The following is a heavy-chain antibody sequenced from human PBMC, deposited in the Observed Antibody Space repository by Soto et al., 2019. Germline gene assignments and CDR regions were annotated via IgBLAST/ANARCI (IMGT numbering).Heavy chain of an antibody. V-gene: IGHV3-30*03. CDR2: ISFDGSEK. CDR1: GFTFSIYG. J-gene: IGHJ3*02. CDR3: ARDRRLYYSDAFGI. Sequence: QVQLVESGGGVVQPGRSLRLSCAASGFTFSIYGMHWVRHAPGKGLEWVAMISFDGSEKYYTDSVKGRFHISRDSSKNTMYLQMDSLRVEDTAVYYCARDRRLYYSDAFGIWGQGTTVTVSS. D-gene: IGHD1-26*01.